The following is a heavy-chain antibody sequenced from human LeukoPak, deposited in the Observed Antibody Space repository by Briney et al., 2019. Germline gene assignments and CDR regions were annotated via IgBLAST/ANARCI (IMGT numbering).Heavy chain of an antibody. Sequence: GGSLRLSCAASGFILRNYAMTWVRQAPGKGLEWFSGISGGGGTTNYADSVTGRFTISRDNSKNTVFLQMNSLRAEDTAIYYCAKGIHLSLSENDYWGQGTLVTVSS. D-gene: IGHD5-18*01. J-gene: IGHJ4*02. V-gene: IGHV3-23*01. CDR2: ISGGGGTT. CDR3: AKGIHLSLSENDY. CDR1: GFILRNYA.